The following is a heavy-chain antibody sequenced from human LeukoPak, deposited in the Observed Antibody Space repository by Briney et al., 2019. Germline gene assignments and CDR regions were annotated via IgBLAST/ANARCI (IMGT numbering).Heavy chain of an antibody. V-gene: IGHV1-2*02. J-gene: IGHJ6*03. CDR3: ARVFQHYHYDSRGYKVVSDYYYYYMDV. D-gene: IGHD3-22*01. Sequence: ASVKVSCKASGYTFTGNYIHWVRQAPGQGLEWMGWINPKNGGTIYAQKFQGRVTITRDESMSTAYMEVSRLRSEDTAVYCLARVFQHYHYDSRGYKVVSDYYYYYMDVWGKGNTVTVSS. CDR1: GYTFTGNY. CDR2: INPKNGGT.